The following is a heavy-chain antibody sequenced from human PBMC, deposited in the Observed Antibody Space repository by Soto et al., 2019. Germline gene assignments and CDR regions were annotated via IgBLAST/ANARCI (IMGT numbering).Heavy chain of an antibody. CDR1: GGSISSYY. V-gene: IGHV4-59*08. J-gene: IGHJ4*02. D-gene: IGHD7-27*01. Sequence: SETLSLTCTVSGGSISSYYWSWIRQPPGKGLEWIGYIYYSGSTNYNPSLKSRVTISVDTSKNQFSLKLSSVTAADTAVYYCARRWGRTFAYWGQGTLVTVSP. CDR3: ARRWGRTFAY. CDR2: IYYSGST.